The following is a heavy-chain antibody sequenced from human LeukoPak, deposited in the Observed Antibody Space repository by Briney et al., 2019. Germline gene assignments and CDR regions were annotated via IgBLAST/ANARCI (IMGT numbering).Heavy chain of an antibody. CDR2: INHSGST. CDR3: ARVDSSIDP. Sequence: KPSETLSLTCAVCGGSFSGYYWSWIRQPPGKGLEWIGEINHSGSTNYNPSLKSRVTISVDTSKNQFSLKLSSVTAADTAVYYCARVDSSIDPWGQGTLVTVSS. CDR1: GGSFSGYY. J-gene: IGHJ5*02. V-gene: IGHV4-34*01. D-gene: IGHD6-19*01.